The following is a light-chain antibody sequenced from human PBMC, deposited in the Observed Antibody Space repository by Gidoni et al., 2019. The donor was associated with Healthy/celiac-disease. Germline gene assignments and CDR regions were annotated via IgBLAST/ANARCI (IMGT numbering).Light chain of an antibody. J-gene: IGKJ1*01. V-gene: IGKV1-39*01. CDR2: AAS. Sequence: DIQMTQSPSSLSASVGDRVTTTCRASQSLSSYLHWYQQKPGKAPKLLIYAASSLQSGVPPRFSGSGSGTDFTLTISSRQPEDFATYYCQQSYSTRDRTFGQGTKVEIK. CDR3: QQSYSTRDRT. CDR1: QSLSSY.